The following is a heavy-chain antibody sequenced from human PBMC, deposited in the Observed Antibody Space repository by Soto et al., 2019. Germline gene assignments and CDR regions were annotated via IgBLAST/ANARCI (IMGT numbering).Heavy chain of an antibody. Sequence: WETLSLTCTVSGGSMSSNYWSWIRQSPTKGLEWIGFVYYGGTNYNPSFESRVTMSVDTPKKQFSLELSDVTAADTAVYYCVSYRGAFYFDHWGQGTLVTVSS. J-gene: IGHJ4*02. D-gene: IGHD4-4*01. CDR1: GGSMSSNY. CDR3: VSYRGAFYFDH. V-gene: IGHV4-59*01. CDR2: VYYGGT.